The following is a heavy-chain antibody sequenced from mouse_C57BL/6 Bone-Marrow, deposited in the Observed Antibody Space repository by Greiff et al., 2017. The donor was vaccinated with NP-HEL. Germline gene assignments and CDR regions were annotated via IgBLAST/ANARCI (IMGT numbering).Heavy chain of an antibody. D-gene: IGHD1-1*01. CDR3: ARGYGSSSAWFAY. CDR1: GFNIKNTY. V-gene: IGHV14-3*01. Sequence: EVMLVESVAELVRPGASVKLSCTASGFNIKNTYMHWVKQRPEQGLEWIGRIDPANGNTKYAPKFQGKATITADTSSNTAYLQLSSLTSEDTAIYYCARGYGSSSAWFAYWGQGTLVTVSA. CDR2: IDPANGNT. J-gene: IGHJ3*01.